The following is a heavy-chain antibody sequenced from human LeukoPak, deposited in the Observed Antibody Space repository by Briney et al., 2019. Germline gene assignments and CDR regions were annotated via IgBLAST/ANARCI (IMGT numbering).Heavy chain of an antibody. CDR3: ARSMRGWNWFDP. CDR2: IIPIFGTA. J-gene: IGHJ5*02. Sequence: SVKVSCKASGGTFSSYAISWVRQAPGQGLEWMGRIIPIFGTANYAQKFQGRVTITTDESTSTAYMELRSLRSDDTAVYYCARSMRGWNWFDPWGQGTLVTVSS. V-gene: IGHV1-69*05. CDR1: GGTFSSYA.